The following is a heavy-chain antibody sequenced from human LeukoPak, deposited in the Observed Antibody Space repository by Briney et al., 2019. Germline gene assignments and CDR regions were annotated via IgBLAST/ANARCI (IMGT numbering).Heavy chain of an antibody. D-gene: IGHD5-12*01. CDR3: ASDSGYDHHGLFDY. Sequence: LPGGSLRLSCAASGFIFSDYAMHWVRQAPGKGLEWVAVISYDGTNKNYADSVKGRFTISRDNSKNTLYLQMNRLRAEDTAVYYCASDSGYDHHGLFDYWGQGTLVTVSS. CDR1: GFIFSDYA. V-gene: IGHV3-30*04. CDR2: ISYDGTNK. J-gene: IGHJ4*02.